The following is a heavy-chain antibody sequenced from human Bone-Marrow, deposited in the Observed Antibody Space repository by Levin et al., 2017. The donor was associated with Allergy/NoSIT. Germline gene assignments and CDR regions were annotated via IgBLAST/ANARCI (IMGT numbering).Heavy chain of an antibody. CDR3: ARGRYCSGGSCRSFDY. CDR2: INHSGST. Sequence: SETLSLTCAVYGGSFSGYYWSWIRQPPGKGLEWIGEINHSGSTNYNPSLKSRVTISVDTSKNQFSLKLSSVTAADTAVYYCARGRYCSGGSCRSFDYWGQGTLVTVSS. D-gene: IGHD2-15*01. V-gene: IGHV4-34*01. CDR1: GGSFSGYY. J-gene: IGHJ4*02.